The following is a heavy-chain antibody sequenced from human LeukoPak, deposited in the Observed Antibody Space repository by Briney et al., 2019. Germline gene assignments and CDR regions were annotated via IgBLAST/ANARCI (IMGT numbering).Heavy chain of an antibody. CDR1: GFTFTTFA. CDR2: ISSSGDST. D-gene: IGHD3-22*01. CDR3: AKDFYDSSAYYYPDAFDV. Sequence: GRSLSPSCPASGFTFTTFATNCVRHPPGKWLEWVSVISSSGDSTYYADSVKCRFTISRDNSKKTLYLQMSSLRAEDTAVYYCAKDFYDSSAYYYPDAFDVWGQGTMVTVTS. J-gene: IGHJ3*01. V-gene: IGHV3-23*01.